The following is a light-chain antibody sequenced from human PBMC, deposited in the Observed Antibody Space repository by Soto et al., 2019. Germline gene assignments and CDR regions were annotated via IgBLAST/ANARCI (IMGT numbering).Light chain of an antibody. J-gene: IGKJ1*01. V-gene: IGKV1-5*03. CDR2: TAS. CDR1: QSITRL. CDR3: QQYITYQWT. Sequence: QSITRLLAWYQQKPGKAPKLLISTASRLQHGVPSRFSGNGSETEFTLTIDSLQPDDFATYYCQQYITYQWTFGQGTKVDIK.